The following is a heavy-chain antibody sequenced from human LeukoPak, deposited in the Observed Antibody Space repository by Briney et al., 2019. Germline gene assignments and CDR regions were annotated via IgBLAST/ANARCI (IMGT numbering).Heavy chain of an antibody. V-gene: IGHV3-49*04. CDR3: TRYCGGDCYDAFDI. J-gene: IGHJ3*02. CDR2: ISSVAYGGTT. D-gene: IGHD2-21*02. CDR1: GFTFGDYA. Sequence: GRSLRLSCTTSGFTFGDYAVSWVRQAPGKGLEWVGFISSVAYGGTTDYAASVKGRFTISRDDSKSIAYLQMNSLKPEDTAVYYCTRYCGGDCYDAFDIWGQGTMVTVSS.